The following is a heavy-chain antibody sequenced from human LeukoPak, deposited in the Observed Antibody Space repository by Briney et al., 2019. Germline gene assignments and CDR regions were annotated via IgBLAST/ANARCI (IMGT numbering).Heavy chain of an antibody. V-gene: IGHV4-39*01. CDR1: GGSISSSSYY. J-gene: IGHJ6*03. CDR2: IYYSGST. Sequence: PSETLSLTCTVSGGSISSSSYYWGWIRQPPGKGLEWIGSIYYSGSTSYNPSLKSRVTISVDTSKNQFSLKLSSATAADTAVYYCATGPLVRGTYYYYYMDVWGKGTTVTVSS. CDR3: ATGPLVRGTYYYYYMDV. D-gene: IGHD1-1*01.